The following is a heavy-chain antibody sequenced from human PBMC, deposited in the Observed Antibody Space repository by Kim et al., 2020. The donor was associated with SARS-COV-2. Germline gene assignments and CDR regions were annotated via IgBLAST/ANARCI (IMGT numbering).Heavy chain of an antibody. J-gene: IGHJ4*02. Sequence: STGYADSVKGRLTISRDNAKNSLYLQMNSLRAEDTALYYCARLWFGAFDYWGQGTLVTVSS. CDR2: ST. D-gene: IGHD3-10*01. CDR3: ARLWFGAFDY. V-gene: IGHV3-20*03.